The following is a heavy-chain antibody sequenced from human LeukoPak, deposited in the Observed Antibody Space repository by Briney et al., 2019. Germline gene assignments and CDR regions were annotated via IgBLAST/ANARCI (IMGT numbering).Heavy chain of an antibody. Sequence: KTSETLSLTCAVSGGSISSGGYSWSWLRQPPGQGLEWIVYIYHSGSTYYNPSLKSRVTMSVDTSKNQFSLKLSSVTAADTAVYYCARVIVLTGWYDAFDIWGQGTMVTVSS. V-gene: IGHV4-30-2*01. D-gene: IGHD6-19*01. CDR3: ARVIVLTGWYDAFDI. J-gene: IGHJ3*02. CDR1: GGSISSGGYS. CDR2: IYHSGST.